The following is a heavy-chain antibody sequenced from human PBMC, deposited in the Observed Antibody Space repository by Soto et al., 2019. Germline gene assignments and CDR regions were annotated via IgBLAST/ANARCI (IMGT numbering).Heavy chain of an antibody. V-gene: IGHV1-2*04. J-gene: IGHJ6*03. CDR2: INPNSGGT. CDR3: ARDHRSRTGTTIAYYYYYMDV. Sequence: ASVKVSCKASGYTFTGYYMHWVRQAPGQGLEWMGWINPNSGGTNYAQKFQGWVTMTRDTSISTAYMELSRLRSDDTAVYYCARDHRSRTGTTIAYYYYYMDVWGKGTTVTVSS. D-gene: IGHD1-7*01. CDR1: GYTFTGYY.